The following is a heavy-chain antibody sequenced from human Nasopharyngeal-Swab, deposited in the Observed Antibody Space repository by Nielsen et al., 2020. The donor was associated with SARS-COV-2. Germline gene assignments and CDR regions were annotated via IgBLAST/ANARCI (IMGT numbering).Heavy chain of an antibody. V-gene: IGHV4-59*01. D-gene: IGHD1-26*01. CDR2: LYYFGSA. CDR1: GGTITSYY. Sequence: GSLRLSCTVSGGTITSYYWSWIRQSPGKGLEWIGNLYYFGSASYNPSLKSQVTISADLSNNQFSLKLTAVTAADTAVYYCAREGRYSGTYSEVWYDPWGQGTLVTVS. CDR3: AREGRYSGTYSEVWYDP. J-gene: IGHJ5*02.